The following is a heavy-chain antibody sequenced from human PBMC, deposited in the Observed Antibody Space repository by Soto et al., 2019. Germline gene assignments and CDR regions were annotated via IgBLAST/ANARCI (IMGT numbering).Heavy chain of an antibody. D-gene: IGHD6-6*01. J-gene: IGHJ4*02. V-gene: IGHV3-9*01. Sequence: GGSLRLSCAASGFTFDDYAMHWVRQAPGKGLEWVSGISWNSGSIGYADSVKGRFTISRDNAKNSLYLQMNSLRAEDTALYYCAKDTGSSSELFDYWGQGTLVTVSS. CDR1: GFTFDDYA. CDR2: ISWNSGSI. CDR3: AKDTGSSSELFDY.